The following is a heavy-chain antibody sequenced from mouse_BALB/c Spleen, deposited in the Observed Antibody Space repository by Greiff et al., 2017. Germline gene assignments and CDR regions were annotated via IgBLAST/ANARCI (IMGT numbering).Heavy chain of an antibody. CDR1: GFTFSDYG. CDR3: ARERGIHYYGFDY. Sequence: EVQRVESGGGLVQPGGSRKLSCAASGFTFSDYGMAWVRQAPGKGPEWVAFISNLAYSIYYADTVTGRFTISRENAMNTLYLEMSSLRSEDTAMYYCARERGIHYYGFDYWGQGTTLTVSA. D-gene: IGHD1-2*01. CDR2: ISNLAYSI. J-gene: IGHJ2*01. V-gene: IGHV5-15*02.